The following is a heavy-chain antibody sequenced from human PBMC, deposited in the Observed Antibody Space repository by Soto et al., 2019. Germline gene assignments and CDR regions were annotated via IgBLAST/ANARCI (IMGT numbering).Heavy chain of an antibody. D-gene: IGHD3-3*01. CDR2: ISGSGGST. Sequence: GGSLRPSCAASGFTFSSYAMSWVRQAPGKGLEWVSAISGSGGSTYYADSVKGRFTISRDNSKNTLYLQMNSLRAEDTAVYYCATARFLEWLSKSYYYGMDVWGQGTTVTVSS. V-gene: IGHV3-23*01. J-gene: IGHJ6*02. CDR3: ATARFLEWLSKSYYYGMDV. CDR1: GFTFSSYA.